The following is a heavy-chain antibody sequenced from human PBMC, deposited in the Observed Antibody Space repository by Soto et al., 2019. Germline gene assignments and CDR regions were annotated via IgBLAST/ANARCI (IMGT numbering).Heavy chain of an antibody. CDR2: INPSGGKT. Sequence: GASVKVSCKASGYTFTNHYIHWVRQGPGQGPEWMGTINPSGGKTDYAQKFKGRVTLTSDTPTSTVYTELRSLRSEDTAIYYCARDEYHYGSGSSYSTLDDWGQGTLVTVSS. J-gene: IGHJ4*02. V-gene: IGHV1-46*01. D-gene: IGHD3-10*01. CDR3: ARDEYHYGSGSSYSTLDD. CDR1: GYTFTNHY.